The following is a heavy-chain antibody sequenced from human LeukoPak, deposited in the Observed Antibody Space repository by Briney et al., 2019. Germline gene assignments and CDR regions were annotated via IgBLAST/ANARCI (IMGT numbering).Heavy chain of an antibody. J-gene: IGHJ4*02. Sequence: GGSLRLSCAASGFTFSSYEMNWVRQAPGKGLEWVSYISGSGSTIYYADSVKGRFTISRDNAKNSLYLQMNSLRAEDTAVYYCARSSDRLTPPIDYWGQGTLVTVSS. CDR2: ISGSGSTI. V-gene: IGHV3-48*03. CDR3: ARSSDRLTPPIDY. CDR1: GFTFSSYE. D-gene: IGHD6-6*01.